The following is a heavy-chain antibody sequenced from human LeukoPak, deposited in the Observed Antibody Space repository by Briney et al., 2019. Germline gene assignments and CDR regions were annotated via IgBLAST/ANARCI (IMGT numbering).Heavy chain of an antibody. CDR2: ISYDGSNK. Sequence: GGSLRLSCAASGFTFSSYGMHWVRQAPGKGLEWVAVISYDGSNKYYADSVKGRFTISRDNSKNTLYLQMNSLRAEDTAVYYCAKAGYSSSFDGYYYYMDVWGKGTTVTVSS. CDR1: GFTFSSYG. CDR3: AKAGYSSSFDGYYYYMDV. D-gene: IGHD6-13*01. V-gene: IGHV3-30*18. J-gene: IGHJ6*03.